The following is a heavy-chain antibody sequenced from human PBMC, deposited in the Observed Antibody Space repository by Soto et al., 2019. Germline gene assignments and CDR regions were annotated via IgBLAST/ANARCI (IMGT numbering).Heavy chain of an antibody. D-gene: IGHD3-22*01. CDR3: ARDRRYYYDSSGYFFDP. CDR1: GGSISSGDYY. CDR2: IYYSGST. Sequence: SETLSLTCTVSGGSISSGDYYGSWIRQPPGKGLEWIGYIYYSGSTYYNPSLKSRVTISVDTSKNQFSLKLSSVTAADTAVYYCARDRRYYYDSSGYFFDPWGQGTLVTVSS. V-gene: IGHV4-30-4*01. J-gene: IGHJ5*02.